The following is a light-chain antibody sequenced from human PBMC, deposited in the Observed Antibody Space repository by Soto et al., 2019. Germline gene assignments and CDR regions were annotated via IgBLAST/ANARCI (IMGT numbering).Light chain of an antibody. CDR1: QSVSSSY. V-gene: IGKV3-20*01. CDR2: GAS. Sequence: EIVLTQSPGTLSLSPGERATLSCRASQSVSSSYLAWYQQKPGQAPRLLIYGASSRATGIPDRFSGSGSGTDFTLTISSLEPEDFIVYYCQQYGSSPPTFGPGTKVDIK. CDR3: QQYGSSPPT. J-gene: IGKJ3*01.